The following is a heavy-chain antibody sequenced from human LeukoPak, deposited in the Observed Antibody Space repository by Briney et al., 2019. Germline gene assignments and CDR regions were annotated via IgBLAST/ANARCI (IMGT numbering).Heavy chain of an antibody. CDR1: GGSISSGGYY. CDR3: ARGWGYYDSSGYHFDY. CDR2: INHSGST. Sequence: SETLSLTCTVSGGSISSGGYYWSWIRQHPGKGLEWIGEINHSGSTNYNPSLKSRVTISVDTSKNQFSLKLSSVTAADTAVYYYARGWGYYDSSGYHFDYWGQGTLVTVSS. J-gene: IGHJ4*02. D-gene: IGHD3-22*01. V-gene: IGHV4-39*07.